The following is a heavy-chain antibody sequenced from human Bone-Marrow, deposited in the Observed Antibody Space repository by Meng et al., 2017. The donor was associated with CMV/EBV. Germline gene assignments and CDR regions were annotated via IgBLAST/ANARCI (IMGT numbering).Heavy chain of an antibody. V-gene: IGHV3-48*03. CDR2: ISSSGYTI. D-gene: IGHD6-13*01. CDR3: ARVGYSNAPAHYYYGLDV. Sequence: GESLKISCVVSRFTFNDFEMSWVRQAPGKGPEWVSYISSSGYTIYYADSVKGRFTISSDNAKNSLHLQMNNLRAEDTAVYYCARVGYSNAPAHYYYGLDVWGQGTTVTVSS. J-gene: IGHJ6*02. CDR1: RFTFNDFE.